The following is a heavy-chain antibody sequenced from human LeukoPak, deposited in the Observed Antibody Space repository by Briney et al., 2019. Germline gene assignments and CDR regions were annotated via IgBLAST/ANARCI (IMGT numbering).Heavy chain of an antibody. V-gene: IGHV3-30-3*01. CDR2: ISYDGSNK. D-gene: IGHD2/OR15-2a*01. CDR1: GFTFSSYA. CDR3: ARSQGGVIYYFDF. Sequence: PGGSLRLSCAASGFTFSSYAMHWVRQAPGKGLEWVAVISYDGSNKYYADSVKGRFTISRDNSKNTLYLQMNSLRAEDTAVYYCARSQGGVIYYFDFWGQGTLVTVSS. J-gene: IGHJ4*02.